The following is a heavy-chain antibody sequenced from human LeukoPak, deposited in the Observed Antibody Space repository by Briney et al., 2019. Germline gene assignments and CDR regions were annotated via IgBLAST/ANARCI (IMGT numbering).Heavy chain of an antibody. J-gene: IGHJ4*02. CDR3: ARDREYSYGYGDFDY. D-gene: IGHD5-18*01. Sequence: SETLSLTCTVSGGSISSSSYYRGWIRQPPGKGLEWIGSIYYSRSTYYNPSLKSRVTISVDASKNQFSLKLSSVTAADTAVYYCARDREYSYGYGDFDYWGQGTLVTVSS. CDR2: IYYSRST. CDR1: GGSISSSSYY. V-gene: IGHV4-39*07.